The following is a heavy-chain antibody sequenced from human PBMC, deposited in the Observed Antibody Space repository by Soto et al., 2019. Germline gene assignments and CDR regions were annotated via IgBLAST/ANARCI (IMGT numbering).Heavy chain of an antibody. CDR1: GGSINSGGYS. CDR3: ARARTVGVEFGFDP. D-gene: IGHD4-4*01. CDR2: IYHRGDT. J-gene: IGHJ5*02. V-gene: IGHV4-30-2*01. Sequence: QLQLQESGSGLVKPSHTLSLTCAVSGGSINSGGYSWNWIRQPPGKGLEWIGHIYHRGDTYYNPSLKSRVTLAVDRSKNQFSLNLNSVTAADTAVYFCARARTVGVEFGFDPWGQGTLVTGSS.